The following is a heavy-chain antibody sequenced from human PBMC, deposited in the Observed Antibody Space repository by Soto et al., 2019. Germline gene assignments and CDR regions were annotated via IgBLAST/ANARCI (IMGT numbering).Heavy chain of an antibody. D-gene: IGHD3-3*01. CDR2: IPYDGSNK. CDR1: GFTFSSYG. CDR3: AKDRAVLRFLEWLSPILDY. Sequence: PGGSLRLSCAASGFTFSSYGMHWVRQAPGKGLEWVAVIPYDGSNKYYADSVKGRFTISRDNSKNTLYLQMNSLRAEDTAVYYCAKDRAVLRFLEWLSPILDYWGQGT. V-gene: IGHV3-30*18. J-gene: IGHJ4*02.